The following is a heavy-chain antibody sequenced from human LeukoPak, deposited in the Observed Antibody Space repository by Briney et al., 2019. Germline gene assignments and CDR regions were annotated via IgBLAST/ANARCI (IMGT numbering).Heavy chain of an antibody. V-gene: IGHV4-4*02. J-gene: IGHJ3*02. Sequence: SETLSLTCAVSGGSISSSNWWSWVRQPPGKGLEWIGEIYHSGSTNYNPSLKSRVTISVDKSKNQFSLKLSSVTAADTAVYYCARADYGDYVSAFDIWGQGTMVTVSS. CDR1: GGSISSSNW. CDR2: IYHSGST. CDR3: ARADYGDYVSAFDI. D-gene: IGHD4-17*01.